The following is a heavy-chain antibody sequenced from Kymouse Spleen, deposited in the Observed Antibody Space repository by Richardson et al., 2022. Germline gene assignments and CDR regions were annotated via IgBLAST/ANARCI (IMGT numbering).Heavy chain of an antibody. CDR1: GFTFSSYG. CDR3: AKSIAVAGPDYYYYGMDV. V-gene: IGHV3-30*18. D-gene: IGHD6-19*01. CDR2: ISYDGSNK. Sequence: QVQLVESGGGVVQPGRSLRLSCAASGFTFSSYGMHWVRQAPGKGLEWVAVISYDGSNKYYADSVKGRFTISRDNSKNTLYLQMNSLRAEDTAVYYCAKSIAVAGPDYYYYGMDVWGQGTTVTVSS. J-gene: IGHJ6*02.